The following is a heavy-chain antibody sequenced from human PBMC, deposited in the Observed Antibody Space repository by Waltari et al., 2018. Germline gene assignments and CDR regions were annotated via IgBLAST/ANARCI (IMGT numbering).Heavy chain of an antibody. CDR2: ISSSGSTI. V-gene: IGHV3-48*03. J-gene: IGHJ3*02. CDR3: AREATSWFDI. Sequence: EVQLVESGGGLVQPGGSLRLSCAASGFTFSSYEMNWVRQAPGKGLAWVSYISSSGSTIYYADSVKGRFTISRDNAKNSLYLQMNSLRAEDTAVYYCAREATSWFDIWGQGTMVTVSS. D-gene: IGHD6-6*01. CDR1: GFTFSSYE.